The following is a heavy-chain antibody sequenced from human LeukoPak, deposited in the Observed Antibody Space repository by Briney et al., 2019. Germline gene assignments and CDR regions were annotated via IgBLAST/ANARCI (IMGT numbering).Heavy chain of an antibody. D-gene: IGHD5-18*01. CDR3: ARSATRFVDTAMVSFDY. Sequence: SETLSLTCTVSGGSISSYYWSWIRQPPGKGLEWIGSIYHSGSTYYNPSLKSRVTISVDTSKNQFSLKLSSVTAADTAVYYCARSATRFVDTAMVSFDYWGQGTLVTVSS. V-gene: IGHV4-59*08. CDR1: GGSISSYY. J-gene: IGHJ4*02. CDR2: IYHSGST.